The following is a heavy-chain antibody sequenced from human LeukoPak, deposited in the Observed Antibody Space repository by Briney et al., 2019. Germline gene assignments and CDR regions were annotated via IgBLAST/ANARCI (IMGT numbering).Heavy chain of an antibody. D-gene: IGHD6-13*01. Sequence: GGSLRLSCAASGFTFSDYGMHWVRQAPGKGLEWVSFIRNDGSNDYYPDSVKGRFTISRDNSRNTLYLQMNSLRAEDTAFYYCAKGGSSSHNWFDPWGQGTRVTVSS. J-gene: IGHJ5*02. CDR2: IRNDGSND. CDR3: AKGGSSSHNWFDP. CDR1: GFTFSDYG. V-gene: IGHV3-30*02.